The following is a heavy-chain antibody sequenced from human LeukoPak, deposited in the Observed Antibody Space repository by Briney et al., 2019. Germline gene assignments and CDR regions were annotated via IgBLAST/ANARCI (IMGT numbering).Heavy chain of an antibody. CDR2: ITSSSTYT. D-gene: IGHD1-26*01. CDR3: ARDPYSGTYGDTYYYYMDV. V-gene: IGHV3-21*01. J-gene: IGHJ6*03. CDR1: GFTFSSYE. Sequence: GGSLRLSCAASGFTFSSYEMNWVRQTPGKGLEWVSSITSSSTYTFYADSVKGRFTISRDNARNSLYLQMNSLRAEDTAVYYCARDPYSGTYGDTYYYYMDVWGKGTTVTISS.